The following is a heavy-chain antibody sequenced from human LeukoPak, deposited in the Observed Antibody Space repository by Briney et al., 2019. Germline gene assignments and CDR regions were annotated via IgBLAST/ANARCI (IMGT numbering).Heavy chain of an antibody. V-gene: IGHV3-23*03. D-gene: IGHD1-26*01. CDR2: GYTGGTS. CDR1: GFTFSSYA. J-gene: IGHJ4*02. Sequence: PGGSPRLSCAASGFTFSSYAMSWGLEGPGKGLENGSISYIEEWVAIGYTGGTSQYAESVKGRFTISRDNSRHTLSLQMNSLTAEDTALYYCARVWELSFDHWGQGTLVTVSS. CDR3: ARVWELSFDH.